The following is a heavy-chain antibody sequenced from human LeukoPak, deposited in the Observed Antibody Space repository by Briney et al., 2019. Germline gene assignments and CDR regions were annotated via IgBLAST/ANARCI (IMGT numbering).Heavy chain of an antibody. V-gene: IGHV1-2*02. CDR1: GYTFTGYY. CDR3: ARGSPVVIPAAIFNNWFDP. D-gene: IGHD2-2*01. J-gene: IGHJ5*02. CDR2: INPNSGGT. Sequence: ASVRVSCKASGYTFTGYYMHWVRQAPGQGLEWMGWINPNSGGTNYAQKFQGRVTMTRDTSISTAYMELSRLRSDDTAVYYCARGSPVVIPAAIFNNWFDPWGQGTLVTVSS.